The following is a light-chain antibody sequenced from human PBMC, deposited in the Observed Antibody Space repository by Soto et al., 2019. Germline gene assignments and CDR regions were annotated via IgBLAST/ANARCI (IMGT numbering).Light chain of an antibody. Sequence: DIQMTQSPSTLSASVGDGVSITCRASQSLGSDLAWYQQKAGKAPKLLIYKATNLQRGVPSRFSGSGSGTDFSLTISSLQPEDSATYYCQQYNDFQYTFGQGTKVEI. CDR1: QSLGSD. J-gene: IGKJ2*01. V-gene: IGKV1-5*03. CDR2: KAT. CDR3: QQYNDFQYT.